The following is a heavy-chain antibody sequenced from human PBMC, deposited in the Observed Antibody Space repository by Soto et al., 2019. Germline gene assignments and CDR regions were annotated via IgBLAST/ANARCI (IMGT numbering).Heavy chain of an antibody. Sequence: ASVKVSCKASGGTFSSYAISWVRQAPGQGLEWMGGIIPIFGTANYAQKFQGRVTITADESTSTAYMELSSLRSEDTAVYYCAYYYDSSGYYYYYGMDVWGQGTTVTVSS. J-gene: IGHJ6*02. CDR3: AYYYDSSGYYYYYGMDV. V-gene: IGHV1-69*13. D-gene: IGHD3-22*01. CDR1: GGTFSSYA. CDR2: IIPIFGTA.